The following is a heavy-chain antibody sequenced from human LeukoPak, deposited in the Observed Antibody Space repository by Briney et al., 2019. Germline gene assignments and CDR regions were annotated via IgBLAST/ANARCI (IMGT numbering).Heavy chain of an antibody. CDR2: ISVRSNYR. V-gene: IGHV3-21*01. J-gene: IGHJ4*02. D-gene: IGHD3-22*01. CDR3: VRLRRNNDRSGYYYYYDY. CDR1: GYTFSDFS. Sequence: PGGSPTLSCAASGYTFSDFSVNWVRQAPGKGLEWVSSISVRSNYRYCADSVRGRFTISRDDARDSLFLQMNSLRAEDTAVYFCVRLRRNNDRSGYYYYYDYWGQGTLVTVSS.